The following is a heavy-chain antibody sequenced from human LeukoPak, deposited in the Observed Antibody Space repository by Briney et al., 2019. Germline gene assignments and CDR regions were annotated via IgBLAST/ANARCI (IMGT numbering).Heavy chain of an antibody. CDR2: IYYSGST. D-gene: IGHD1-1*01. CDR3: ARHLRGTTGSYYWSDS. J-gene: IGHJ5*01. Sequence: PSETLSLTCTVSGDSISSGSDYYWGWIRQPPEKGLEWIGRIYYSGSTYCNPSLKSRVTISVDTSKNQFSLKLSSVTAADAAVYYCARHLRGTTGSYYWSDSWGQGALVTVSS. V-gene: IGHV4-39*01. CDR1: GDSISSGSDYY.